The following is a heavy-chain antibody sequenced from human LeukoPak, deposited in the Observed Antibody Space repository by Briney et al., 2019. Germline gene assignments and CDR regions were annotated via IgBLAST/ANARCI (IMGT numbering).Heavy chain of an antibody. CDR2: ISYDGSNK. D-gene: IGHD1-26*01. Sequence: GRSLRLSCAASGFTFSSSGMHWVRQAPGKGLEWVAVISYDGSNKYYADSVKGRFTISRDNSKNTLDLQMTGLRAEDTAVYYCARERGRGRDSPWFDYWGQGTLVTVSS. CDR1: GFTFSSSG. CDR3: ARERGRGRDSPWFDY. J-gene: IGHJ4*02. V-gene: IGHV3-30*03.